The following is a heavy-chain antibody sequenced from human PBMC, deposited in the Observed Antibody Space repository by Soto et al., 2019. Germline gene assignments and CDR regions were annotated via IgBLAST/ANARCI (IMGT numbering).Heavy chain of an antibody. D-gene: IGHD3-22*01. Sequence: ASVKVSCKASGYTFTSYGISWVRQAPGQGLEWMGWISAYNGNTNYAQKLQGRVTMTTDTSTSTAYMELRSLRSDDTAVYDCARDRYYYDSSGSDFDYWGQGTLVTVSS. V-gene: IGHV1-18*01. CDR3: ARDRYYYDSSGSDFDY. J-gene: IGHJ4*02. CDR1: GYTFTSYG. CDR2: ISAYNGNT.